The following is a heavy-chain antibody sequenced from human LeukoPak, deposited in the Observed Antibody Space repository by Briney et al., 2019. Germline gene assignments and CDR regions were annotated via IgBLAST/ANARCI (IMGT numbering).Heavy chain of an antibody. CDR2: IYYSGTT. J-gene: IGHJ4*02. V-gene: IGHV4-59*01. CDR1: GGSISSYY. Sequence: SETLSLTCTVSGGSISSYYWSWIRQPPGKGLEWIGYIYYSGTTNYNPSLKSRVTISVDTSKNQFSLKLSSVTAAGTAIYYCARGVYIAAAQYGYWGQGTLVTVSS. CDR3: ARGVYIAAAQYGY. D-gene: IGHD6-13*01.